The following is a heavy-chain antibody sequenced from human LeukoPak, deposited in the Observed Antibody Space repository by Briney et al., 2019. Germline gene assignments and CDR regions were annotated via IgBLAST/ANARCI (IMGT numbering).Heavy chain of an antibody. Sequence: GESLKIPCKGSGYSFTSYWIGWVRQMPGKGLEWMGIIYPGDSDTRYSPSFQGQVTISADKPISTAYLQWSSLKASDTAMYYCARHTYCSSTSCYPLDYYYYYMDVWGKGTTVTVSS. J-gene: IGHJ6*03. CDR3: ARHTYCSSTSCYPLDYYYYYMDV. CDR2: IYPGDSDT. D-gene: IGHD2-2*01. CDR1: GYSFTSYW. V-gene: IGHV5-51*01.